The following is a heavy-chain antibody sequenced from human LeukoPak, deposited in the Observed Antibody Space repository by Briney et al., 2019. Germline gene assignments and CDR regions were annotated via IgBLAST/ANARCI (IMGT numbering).Heavy chain of an antibody. J-gene: IGHJ3*02. CDR2: ISSSSNTI. Sequence: GGSLRLSCAASGFTFSSYNMNWVRQAPGKGLEWVSYISSSSNTIYYADSVKGRFTISRDNAKNLMFLQMNSLRAEDTAVYYCARDTVEQQLLTGPFDIWGQGTMVTVSS. V-gene: IGHV3-48*01. CDR1: GFTFSSYN. CDR3: ARDTVEQQLLTGPFDI. D-gene: IGHD6-13*01.